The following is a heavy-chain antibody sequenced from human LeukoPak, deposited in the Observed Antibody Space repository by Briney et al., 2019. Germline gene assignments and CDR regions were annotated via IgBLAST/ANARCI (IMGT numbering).Heavy chain of an antibody. Sequence: GESLKISCKGSGYSFTSYWISWVRQMPGKGLEWMGIIYPGDSDTRYSPSFQGQVTISADKSISTAYLQWSSLKASDTAIYYCARQWGDCSSTSCYSAYWGQGTLVTVSS. CDR3: ARQWGDCSSTSCYSAY. J-gene: IGHJ4*02. CDR1: GYSFTSYW. V-gene: IGHV5-51*01. D-gene: IGHD2-2*01. CDR2: IYPGDSDT.